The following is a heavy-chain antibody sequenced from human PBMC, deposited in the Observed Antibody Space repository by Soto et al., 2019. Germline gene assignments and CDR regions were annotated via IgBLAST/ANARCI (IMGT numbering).Heavy chain of an antibody. CDR1: GGSISSSSYY. CDR3: ASTTSSSWYTGARYYYYGMDV. CDR2: IYYSGST. Sequence: SETLSLTCTVSGGSISSSSYYWGWIRQPPGKGLEWIGSIYYSGSTYYNQSLKSRVTISVDTSKNQFSLKLSSVTAADTAVYYCASTTSSSWYTGARYYYYGMDVWGQGTTVTVSS. J-gene: IGHJ6*02. D-gene: IGHD6-13*01. V-gene: IGHV4-39*01.